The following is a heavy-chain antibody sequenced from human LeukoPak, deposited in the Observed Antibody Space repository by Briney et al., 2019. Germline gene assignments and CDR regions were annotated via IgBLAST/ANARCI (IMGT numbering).Heavy chain of an antibody. CDR2: VYHSGST. V-gene: IGHV4-39*01. J-gene: IGHJ4*02. CDR1: GGSISGSINY. Sequence: SETLSLTCTVSGGSISGSINYWGWIRQPPGKGLEWIGSVYHSGSTNCNPSLKSRVTISVDTSKNQFSLKLTSVSAADTAVYYCAGYATTVTTNDYWGQGTLVTVSS. CDR3: AGYATTVTTNDY. D-gene: IGHD4-17*01.